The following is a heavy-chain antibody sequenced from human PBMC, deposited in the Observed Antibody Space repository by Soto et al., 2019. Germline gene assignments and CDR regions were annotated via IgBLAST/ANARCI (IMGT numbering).Heavy chain of an antibody. CDR1: GASIIGGDYA. Sequence: SETLSLTCALDGASIIGGDYAWAWIRQPPGKGLEWVGFIHTSGNTYYNPSLQSRVTFSLHTSRNEFSLSLRSATVADTATYFCASSFSLGDLFPFDSWGQGVLVTVSS. CDR3: ASSFSLGDLFPFDS. CDR2: IHTSGNT. J-gene: IGHJ4*02. D-gene: IGHD3-16*01. V-gene: IGHV4-30-4*01.